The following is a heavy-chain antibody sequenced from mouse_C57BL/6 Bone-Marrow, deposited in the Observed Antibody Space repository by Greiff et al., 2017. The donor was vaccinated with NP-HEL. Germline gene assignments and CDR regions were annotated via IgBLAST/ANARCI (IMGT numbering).Heavy chain of an antibody. J-gene: IGHJ2*01. V-gene: IGHV5-4*03. Sequence: EVKLMESGGGLVKPGGSLKLSCAASGFTFSSYAMSWVRQTPEKRLEWVATISDGGSYTYYPDNVKGRFTISRDNAKNNLYLQMSHLKSEDTAMYYCARAGGPFDYWGQGTTLTVSS. CDR1: GFTFSSYA. CDR3: ARAGGPFDY. CDR2: ISDGGSYT.